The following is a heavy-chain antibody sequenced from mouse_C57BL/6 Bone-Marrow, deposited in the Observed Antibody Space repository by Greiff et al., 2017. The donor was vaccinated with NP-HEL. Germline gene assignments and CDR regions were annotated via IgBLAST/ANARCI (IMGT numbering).Heavy chain of an antibody. J-gene: IGHJ1*03. CDR3: ARERRREIYYYGSTWYFDV. CDR2: INPNNGGT. D-gene: IGHD1-1*01. Sequence: EVQLQQSGPELVKPGASVKMSCKASGYTFTDYNMHWVKQSHGKSLEWIGYINPNNGGTSYNQKFKGKATLTVNKSSSTAYMELRSLTSEDSAVYYCARERRREIYYYGSTWYFDVWGTGTTVTVSS. V-gene: IGHV1-22*01. CDR1: GYTFTDYN.